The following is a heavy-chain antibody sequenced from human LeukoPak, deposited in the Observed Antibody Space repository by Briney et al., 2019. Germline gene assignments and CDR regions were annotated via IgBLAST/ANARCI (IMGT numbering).Heavy chain of an antibody. Sequence: SETLSLTCTVSGGSISSGDYYWSWLRQPPGRGLEWIGYIYYSGSTYYNPSLKSRVTISVDTSKNQFSLKLSSVTAADTAVYYCAREVAARYFDYWGQGTLVTVSS. J-gene: IGHJ4*02. CDR3: AREVAARYFDY. V-gene: IGHV4-30-4*08. D-gene: IGHD6-6*01. CDR1: GGSISSGDYY. CDR2: IYYSGST.